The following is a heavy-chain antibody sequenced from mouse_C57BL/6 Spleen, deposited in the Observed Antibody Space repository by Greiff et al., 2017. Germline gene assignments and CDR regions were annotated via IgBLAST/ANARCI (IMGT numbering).Heavy chain of an antibody. Sequence: VQLQQSGAELVRPGTSVKVSCKASGYAFPNYLIDWVKQRPGQGLEWIGVINPGSGGTNYHEKFKGKAPLTADKSSSTASLQLSSLTSEASAVYFCARWGDGSSYGDMDYWGQGTSVTVSS. D-gene: IGHD1-1*01. CDR3: ARWGDGSSYGDMDY. CDR1: GYAFPNYL. V-gene: IGHV1-54*01. J-gene: IGHJ4*01. CDR2: INPGSGGT.